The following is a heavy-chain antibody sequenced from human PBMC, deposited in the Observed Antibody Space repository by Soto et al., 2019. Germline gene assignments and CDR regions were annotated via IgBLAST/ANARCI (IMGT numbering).Heavy chain of an antibody. V-gene: IGHV1-18*01. CDR3: ARDTQQDSNGYYLEWFDP. CDR1: GYTFYRYG. CDR2: INPSNDNT. D-gene: IGHD3-22*01. J-gene: IGHJ5*02. Sequence: QVQLVQSGAEVKKAGASVKVSCKASGYTFYRYGITWVRQAPGQGLEWMGWINPSNDNTNYAQKFRGRATMTTDASTSTAHMELRSLKSDDTAVYYCARDTQQDSNGYYLEWFDPWGQGTLVTVSS.